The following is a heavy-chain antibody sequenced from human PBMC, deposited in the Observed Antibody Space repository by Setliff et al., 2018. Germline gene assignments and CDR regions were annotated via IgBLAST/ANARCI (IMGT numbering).Heavy chain of an antibody. V-gene: IGHV3-7*01. D-gene: IGHD3-10*01. CDR1: GLSYTNDG. CDR3: FGAGTCSY. J-gene: IGHJ4*02. CDR2: INPHGSEK. Sequence: GGSLRLSCTASGLSYTNDGVSWVRQAPGTGLEWLASINPHGSEKYYADSVKGRLTISRDNAKNSLSLQMDNPRSEDTAVYYCFGAGTCSYWGQGTLVTVSS.